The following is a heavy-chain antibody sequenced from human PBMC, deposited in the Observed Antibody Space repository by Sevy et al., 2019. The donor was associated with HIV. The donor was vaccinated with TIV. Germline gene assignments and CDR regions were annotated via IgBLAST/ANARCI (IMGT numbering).Heavy chain of an antibody. CDR3: AKDLYGDSSSSGGFDY. Sequence: GGSLRLSCAASEFIFTNAWMSWVRQAPGKGLEWVAFIRYDGSNKYYADSVKGRFTISRDNSKNTLYLQMNSLRAEDTAVYYCAKDLYGDSSSSGGFDYWGQGTLVTVSS. V-gene: IGHV3-30*02. CDR1: EFIFTNAW. D-gene: IGHD6-6*01. J-gene: IGHJ4*02. CDR2: IRYDGSNK.